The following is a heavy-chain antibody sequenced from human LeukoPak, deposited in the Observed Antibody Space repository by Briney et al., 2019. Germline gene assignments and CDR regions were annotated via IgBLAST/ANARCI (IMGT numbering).Heavy chain of an antibody. V-gene: IGHV4-38-2*01. J-gene: IGHJ5*02. CDR1: GYSISSGYY. Sequence: SETLSLTCAVSGYSISSGYYWGWIRQPPGQGLEWIGSIYHSGSTYYNPSLKSRVTISVDTSKNQFSLKLSSVTAADTAVYYCARHRIVVVPAAIPRWFDPWGQGTLVTVSS. CDR3: ARHRIVVVPAAIPRWFDP. D-gene: IGHD2-2*02. CDR2: IYHSGST.